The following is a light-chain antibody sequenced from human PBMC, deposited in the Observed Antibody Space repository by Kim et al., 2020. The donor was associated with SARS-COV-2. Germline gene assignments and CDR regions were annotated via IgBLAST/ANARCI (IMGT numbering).Light chain of an antibody. CDR2: GKN. CDR1: RLRNYF. Sequence: ALGQTVRITCQGDRLRNYFASWYQQKPGQAPILVFYGKNNRHSGIPDRFSGSSSGNTASLTITGAQAEDEADYYCNSRDSSGNQWVFGGGTKLTVL. V-gene: IGLV3-19*01. CDR3: NSRDSSGNQWV. J-gene: IGLJ3*02.